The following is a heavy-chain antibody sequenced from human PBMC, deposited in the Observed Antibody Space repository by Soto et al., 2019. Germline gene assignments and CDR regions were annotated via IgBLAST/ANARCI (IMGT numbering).Heavy chain of an antibody. Sequence: SVKVSCKASGGTFSSYAISWVRQAPGQGLEWMGGIIPIFGTANYAQKFQGRVTITADESTSTAYMELSSLRSEDTAVYYCARAYYYDSSGYYYGAAFDIWGQGTMVTVSS. CDR1: GGTFSSYA. CDR3: ARAYYYDSSGYYYGAAFDI. J-gene: IGHJ3*02. D-gene: IGHD3-22*01. V-gene: IGHV1-69*13. CDR2: IIPIFGTA.